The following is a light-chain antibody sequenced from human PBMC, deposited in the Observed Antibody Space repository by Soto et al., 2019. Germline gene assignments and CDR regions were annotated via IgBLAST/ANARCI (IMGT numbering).Light chain of an antibody. CDR1: QSISSK. Sequence: DIVMTQSPGTLSVSPGERATLSCRASQSISSKLAWYQQKPGQAPRLLISDASTRATGIPARFSGSGSGTEFTLTISSLQSEDFAVYYCRQYLQWPLTFGGGTKVEIK. CDR3: RQYLQWPLT. V-gene: IGKV3-15*01. CDR2: DAS. J-gene: IGKJ4*01.